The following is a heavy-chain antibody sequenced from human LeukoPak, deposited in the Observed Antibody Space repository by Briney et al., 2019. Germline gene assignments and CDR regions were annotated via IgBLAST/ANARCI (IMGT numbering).Heavy chain of an antibody. V-gene: IGHV3-21*01. Sequence: GGSLRLSCSASGFTFSTYDMNWVRQAPRKGLEWVSSITSRSKYIYYAGSVKGRFTISRDNANNLLFLQMDSLRDEDTAVYYCARYVGPNIAVAGSDFWGQGTLVTVSS. J-gene: IGHJ4*02. D-gene: IGHD6-19*01. CDR1: GFTFSTYD. CDR2: ITSRSKYI. CDR3: ARYVGPNIAVAGSDF.